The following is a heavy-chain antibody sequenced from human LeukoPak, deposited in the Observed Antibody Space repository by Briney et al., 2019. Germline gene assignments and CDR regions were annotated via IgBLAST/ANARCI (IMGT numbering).Heavy chain of an antibody. D-gene: IGHD3-10*01. CDR2: INHSGST. CDR3: AGGDYYGSGSYPNWFDP. CDR1: GGSFSGYY. J-gene: IGHJ5*02. V-gene: IGHV4-34*01. Sequence: SETLSLTCAVYGGSFSGYYWSWIRQPPGKGLEWIGEINHSGSTNYNPSLKSRVTISVDTSKNQFSLKLSSVTAADTAVYYCAGGDYYGSGSYPNWFDPWGQGTLVTVSS.